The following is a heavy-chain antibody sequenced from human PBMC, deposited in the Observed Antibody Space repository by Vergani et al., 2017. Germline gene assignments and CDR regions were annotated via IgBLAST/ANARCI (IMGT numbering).Heavy chain of an antibody. CDR2: ISGSGDST. Sequence: EVQLLESGGGLVQPGGSLRLSCAASGFTFSSYAMSWVRQAPGKGLEWVSAISGSGDSTYYADSVKGRFTISRDNSKNTLYLQMNPLRAEDTAVYYCAKDSRYFDWLLSYWGQGTLVTVSS. CDR1: GFTFSSYA. V-gene: IGHV3-23*01. CDR3: AKDSRYFDWLLSY. D-gene: IGHD3-9*01. J-gene: IGHJ4*02.